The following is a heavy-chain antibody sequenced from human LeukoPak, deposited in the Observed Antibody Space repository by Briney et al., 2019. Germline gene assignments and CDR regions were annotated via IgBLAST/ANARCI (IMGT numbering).Heavy chain of an antibody. D-gene: IGHD3-22*01. V-gene: IGHV4-61*02. Sequence: SETLSLTCTVSGGSISSGSYYWRWIRQPAGKGLEWIGRIYTSGSPNYNPSLKSRVTISVDTSKNQFSLKLSSVTAADTAVYYCARGTMTDAFDIWGQGTMVTVSS. CDR1: GGSISSGSYY. J-gene: IGHJ3*02. CDR2: IYTSGSP. CDR3: ARGTMTDAFDI.